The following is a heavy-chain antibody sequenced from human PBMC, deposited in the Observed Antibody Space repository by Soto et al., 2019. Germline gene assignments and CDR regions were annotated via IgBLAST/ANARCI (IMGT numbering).Heavy chain of an antibody. Sequence: ASVKVSCKASGYTFTSYGISWVRQAPGQGLEWMGWISAYNGNTNYAQKLQGRVTMTTDTSTSTAYMELRSLRSDDTAVYYCACDFVASPIESDYRFDYWGHGTLVTVSS. CDR3: ACDFVASPIESDYRFDY. V-gene: IGHV1-18*01. J-gene: IGHJ4*01. CDR2: ISAYNGNT. D-gene: IGHD3-16*01. CDR1: GYTFTSYG.